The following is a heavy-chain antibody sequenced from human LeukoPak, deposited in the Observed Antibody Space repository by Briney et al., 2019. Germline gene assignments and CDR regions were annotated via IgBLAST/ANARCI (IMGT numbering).Heavy chain of an antibody. CDR2: VYYSGTT. Sequence: SETLSLTCTVSNYSISSGYYWGWVRQSPGKGLEWIGSVYYSGTTYDNPSLKSRVTISVDTSKNQFSLKLSSVTAADTAVYYCAREGKITMVQGVIRYYYMDVWGKGTTVTISS. CDR3: AREGKITMVQGVIRYYYMDV. V-gene: IGHV4-38-2*02. D-gene: IGHD3-10*01. CDR1: NYSISSGYY. J-gene: IGHJ6*03.